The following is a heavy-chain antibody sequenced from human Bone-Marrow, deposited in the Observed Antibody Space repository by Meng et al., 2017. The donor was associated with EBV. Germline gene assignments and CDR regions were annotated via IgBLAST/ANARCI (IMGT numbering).Heavy chain of an antibody. Sequence: QLRLQEAGSGLVKPSQTLSPTCAVSGGSISSGGYPWSWIRQPPGKGLEWIGYIYHSGSTYYNPSLKSRVTISVDRSKNQFSLKLSSVTAADTAVYYCASSDCSSTSCYPRYWGQGTLVTVSS. CDR1: GGSISSGGYP. J-gene: IGHJ4*02. V-gene: IGHV4-30-2*01. CDR2: IYHSGST. D-gene: IGHD2-2*01. CDR3: ASSDCSSTSCYPRY.